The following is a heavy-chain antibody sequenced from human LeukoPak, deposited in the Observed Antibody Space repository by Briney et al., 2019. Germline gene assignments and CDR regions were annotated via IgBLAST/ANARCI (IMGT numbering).Heavy chain of an antibody. J-gene: IGHJ6*04. CDR3: ATGGPRPLLPTMEPPLDV. V-gene: IGHV3-30*01. D-gene: IGHD4/OR15-4a*01. CDR1: GFAFSLYT. Sequence: GTSLRLSCAASGFAFSLYTIHWVRQAPGKGLEWVTLISYDGNDHYYADSLKGRVTISRDNSKNMLFLLINSLRTEDTALYYCATGGPRPLLPTMEPPLDVWGRGTTVIVSS. CDR2: ISYDGNDH.